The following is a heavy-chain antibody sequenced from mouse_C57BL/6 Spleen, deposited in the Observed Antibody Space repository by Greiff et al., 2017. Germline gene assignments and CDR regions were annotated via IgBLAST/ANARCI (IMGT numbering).Heavy chain of an antibody. V-gene: IGHV5-17*01. CDR3: ARTTVYAMDY. CDR1: GFTFSDYG. CDR2: ISSGSSTI. Sequence: EVNVVESGGGLVKPGGSLKLSCAASGFTFSDYGMHWVRQAPEKGLEWVAYISSGSSTIYYADTVKGRFTISRDNAKNTLFLQMTSLRSEDTAMYYCARTTVYAMDYWGQGTSVTVSS. J-gene: IGHJ4*01.